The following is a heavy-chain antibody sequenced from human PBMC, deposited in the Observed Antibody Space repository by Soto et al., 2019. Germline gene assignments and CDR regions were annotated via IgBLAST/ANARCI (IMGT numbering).Heavy chain of an antibody. CDR2: INSDGSST. CDR3: ARVQGTTGTTRWGYYYGMDV. J-gene: IGHJ6*02. Sequence: GESLKISCAASGFTFSSYWMHWVRQAPGKGLVWVSRINSDGSSTSYADSVKGRFTISRDNAKNTLYLQMNSLRAEDTAVYYCARVQGTTGTTRWGYYYGMDVWGQGTTVTVSS. V-gene: IGHV3-74*01. CDR1: GFTFSSYW. D-gene: IGHD1-1*01.